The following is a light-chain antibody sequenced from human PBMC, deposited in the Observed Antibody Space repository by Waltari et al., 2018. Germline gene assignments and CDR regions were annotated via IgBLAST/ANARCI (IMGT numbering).Light chain of an antibody. V-gene: IGLV1-47*01. CDR2: RDN. CDR3: AAWDDRLRGRV. Sequence: QSVLTQPPSASGTPGQRVTISCSGSSSNIGINYVYWYQHFPGSAPKLLINRDNQRPSAVPDRFSGSKSGSSASLAIRGPRSEDEGDYYCAAWDDRLRGRVFGGGTKLTVL. CDR1: SSNIGINY. J-gene: IGLJ3*02.